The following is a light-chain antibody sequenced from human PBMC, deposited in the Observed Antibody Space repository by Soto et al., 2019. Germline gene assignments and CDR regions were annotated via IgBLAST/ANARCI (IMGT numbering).Light chain of an antibody. V-gene: IGKV3-20*01. CDR2: GAS. J-gene: IGKJ1*01. CDR3: QQYGSAPWT. Sequence: EIVWTQSPGTLSLSPGERATPSCRASQSVSTSYLAWYQQKPGQAPRLLIYGASSRATGIPDRFSGSGSGTDFTLTSSRLEREDFAVYYCQQYGSAPWTFGQGTKVEIK. CDR1: QSVSTSY.